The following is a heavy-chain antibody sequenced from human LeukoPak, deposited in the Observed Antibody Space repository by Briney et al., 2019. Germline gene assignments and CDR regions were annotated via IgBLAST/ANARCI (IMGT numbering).Heavy chain of an antibody. CDR2: IYTSGST. CDR1: GGPIRIYY. V-gene: IGHV4-4*07. J-gene: IGHJ4*02. Sequence: ADTLSLPCTVSGGPIRIYYGIGIPHPPGEGLEGMGRIYTSGSTICNPSLKSRVTMSVDTSTNKFSLKLRSVTAADKAVYYCARAPCGDFSFDYWGQGTLVTVSS. CDR3: ARAPCGDFSFDY. D-gene: IGHD4-17*01.